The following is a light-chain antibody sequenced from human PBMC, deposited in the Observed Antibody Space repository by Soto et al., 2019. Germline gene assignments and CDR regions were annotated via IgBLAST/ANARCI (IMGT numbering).Light chain of an antibody. CDR2: GAS. J-gene: IGKJ1*01. CDR3: QQYNNWPPDT. CDR1: QSVSSN. Sequence: EIVMTQSPATLSVSPGERATLSCRASQSVSSNLAWYQQKPGQAPRLLIYGASTRATGIPARFSGSGSGTEFTLTISSLQSEDFAVYYCQQYNNWPPDTFGQGTKLDNK. V-gene: IGKV3-15*01.